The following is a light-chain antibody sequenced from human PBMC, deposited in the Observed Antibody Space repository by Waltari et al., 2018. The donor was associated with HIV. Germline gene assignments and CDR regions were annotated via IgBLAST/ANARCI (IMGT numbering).Light chain of an antibody. J-gene: IGLJ2*01. CDR1: KSNIGNNL. Sequence: QPKMTQAPSATKTPGQRITMSCSGPKSNIGNNLIYWYQQIAGAAPRLVMARNDQRPAGVPDRFSGTKSGTSAFLAITGLRLDDEATYFCASWDDNLGHWIFGGGTKLTVL. V-gene: IGLV1-47*01. CDR2: RND. CDR3: ASWDDNLGHWI.